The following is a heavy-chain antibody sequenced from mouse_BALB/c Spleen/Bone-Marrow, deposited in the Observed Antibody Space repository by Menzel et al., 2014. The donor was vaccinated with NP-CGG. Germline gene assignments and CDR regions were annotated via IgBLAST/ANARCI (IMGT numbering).Heavy chain of an antibody. CDR3: AIVNSRYRSLYYFDY. D-gene: IGHD2-14*01. J-gene: IGHJ2*01. Sequence: VQLKESGPELVKPGASVKMSCKASGYTFTSYVMHWVKQKPGQGLEWIGYINPYNDGTKYNEKFKGKATLTSDKSSSTAYKELSSLTSEDSAVYYCAIVNSRYRSLYYFDYWGQGTTLPVSS. CDR1: GYTFTSYV. CDR2: INPYNDGT. V-gene: IGHV1-14*01.